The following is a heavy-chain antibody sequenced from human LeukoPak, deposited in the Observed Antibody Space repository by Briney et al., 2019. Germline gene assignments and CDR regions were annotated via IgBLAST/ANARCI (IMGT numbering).Heavy chain of an antibody. J-gene: IGHJ5*02. V-gene: IGHV3-21*01. CDR3: ARDRGARGRGLA. D-gene: IGHD3-10*01. CDR2: IGPSSGDI. CDR1: GFTFRIYS. Sequence: PGGSLRLSCAASGFTFRIYSMNWVRQAPGTGLEWVSPIGPSSGDISYADSVKGRFTISRDNDKNPLYLQMNSLRAEDTAVYYCARDRGARGRGLAWGQGAQVTVSS.